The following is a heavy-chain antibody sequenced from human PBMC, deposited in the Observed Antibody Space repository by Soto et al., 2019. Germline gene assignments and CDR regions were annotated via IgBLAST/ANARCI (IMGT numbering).Heavy chain of an antibody. D-gene: IGHD2-2*01. J-gene: IGHJ4*02. CDR3: ARVGGQVLPAAMFDY. CDR1: GGPFSGYH. CDR2: INHSGNT. Sequence: QVQLQQWGAGLLKPSETLSLTCAVYGGPFSGYHWSWSWIRQAPGKGLEWIGEINHSGNTNYNPSLKSRVTISTDTSKNQFSLNLNSVTAADTAVYYCARVGGQVLPAAMFDYWGQGTQVTVSS. V-gene: IGHV4-34*02.